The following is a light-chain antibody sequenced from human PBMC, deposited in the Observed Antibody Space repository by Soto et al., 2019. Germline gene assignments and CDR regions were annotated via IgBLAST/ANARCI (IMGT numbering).Light chain of an antibody. Sequence: QSVLTQPASVSGPPGQSSTISCTGTSSDVGGYNYVSWYQQHPGKAPKLMIYEVSNRPSGVSNRFSGSKSGNTASLTISGLQAEDEADYYCSSYTSSSTEVFGTGTKVTVL. CDR3: SSYTSSSTEV. CDR2: EVS. J-gene: IGLJ1*01. CDR1: SSDVGGYNY. V-gene: IGLV2-14*01.